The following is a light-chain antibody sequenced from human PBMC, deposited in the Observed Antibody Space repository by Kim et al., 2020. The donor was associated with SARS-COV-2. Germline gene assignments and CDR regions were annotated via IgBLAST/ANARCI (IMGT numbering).Light chain of an antibody. CDR3: SSHTSSNTLV. Sequence: QSALTQPASVSGSPGQSITISCTGTSSDVGGYNYVTWYLQHPGKAPKLMIFDVSKRPSGVSNRFSGSKSGNTASLTISGLQAEDEADYYCSSHTSSNTLVFGGGTQLTVL. J-gene: IGLJ2*01. CDR1: SSDVGGYNY. V-gene: IGLV2-14*03. CDR2: DVS.